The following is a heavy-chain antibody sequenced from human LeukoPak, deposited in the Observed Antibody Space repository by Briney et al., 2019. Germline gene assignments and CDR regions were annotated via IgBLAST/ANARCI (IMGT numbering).Heavy chain of an antibody. Sequence: SETLSLTCAVYGGFFSGYYWSWIRQPPGKGLEWIGEINHSGSTNYNPSLKSRVTISVDTSKNQFSLKLSSVTAADTAVYYCARGNTVGGVIAYYYYYYYMDVWGKGTTVTVSS. CDR1: GGFFSGYY. CDR3: ARGNTVGGVIAYYYYYYYMDV. D-gene: IGHD3-16*02. V-gene: IGHV4-34*01. J-gene: IGHJ6*03. CDR2: INHSGST.